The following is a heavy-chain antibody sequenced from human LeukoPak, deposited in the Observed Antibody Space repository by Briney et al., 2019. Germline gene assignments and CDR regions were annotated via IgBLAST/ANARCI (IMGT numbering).Heavy chain of an antibody. D-gene: IGHD6-13*01. CDR2: IYYSGST. Sequence: SETLSLTCTVSGGSISSYYWSWIRQPPGKGLEWIGYIYYSGSTNYNPALKSRVTISVDTSKNQFSLKLSSVTAADTAVYYCARTDNDHSSSLAYYYYYYMDVWGQGTTVTVSS. CDR1: GGSISSYY. V-gene: IGHV4-59*08. CDR3: ARTDNDHSSSLAYYYYYYMDV. J-gene: IGHJ6*03.